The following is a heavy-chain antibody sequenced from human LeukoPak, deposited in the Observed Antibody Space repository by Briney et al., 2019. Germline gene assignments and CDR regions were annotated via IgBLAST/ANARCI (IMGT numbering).Heavy chain of an antibody. CDR3: ARDLSRDILTGYHRASWFDP. Sequence: PGGSLRLSCAASGFTFSSYSMNWVRQAPGKGLEWVLSISSSSSYIYYADSVRGRFTISRDNAKNSLYLQMNSLRAEDTAVYYCARDLSRDILTGYHRASWFDPWGQGTLVTVSS. CDR1: GFTFSSYS. J-gene: IGHJ5*02. CDR2: ISSSSSYI. V-gene: IGHV3-21*01. D-gene: IGHD3-9*01.